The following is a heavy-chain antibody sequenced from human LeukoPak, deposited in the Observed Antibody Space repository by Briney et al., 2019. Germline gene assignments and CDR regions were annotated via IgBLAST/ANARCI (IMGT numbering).Heavy chain of an antibody. CDR3: ARVGDHFHWYLVL. Sequence: GVSLRLSCAASGFSVSTNYMNWVRQAPGKGLEWVSILYSGSSTYYADSVEGRFIVSRDSSKNTLSLQMNDLRAEDTAVYFCARVGDHFHWYLVLWGRGTLVTVSS. CDR1: GFSVSTNY. CDR2: LYSGSST. J-gene: IGHJ2*01. V-gene: IGHV3-53*01. D-gene: IGHD3-3*02.